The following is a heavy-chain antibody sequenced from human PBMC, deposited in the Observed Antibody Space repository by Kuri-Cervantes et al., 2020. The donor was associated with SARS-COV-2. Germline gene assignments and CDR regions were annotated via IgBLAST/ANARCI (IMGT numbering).Heavy chain of an antibody. CDR1: GYTFTSYY. CDR2: INPSGGST. V-gene: IGHV1-46*01. CDR3: ARGSGSNWNDLFSYFFDY. Sequence: ASVKVSCKASGYTFTSYYMHWVRQAPGQGLEWMGIINPSGGSTSYAQKFQGRVTMTTDTSTSTAYMELRSLRSDDTAVYYCARGSGSNWNDLFSYFFDYWGQGTRVTVSS. J-gene: IGHJ4*02. D-gene: IGHD1-1*01.